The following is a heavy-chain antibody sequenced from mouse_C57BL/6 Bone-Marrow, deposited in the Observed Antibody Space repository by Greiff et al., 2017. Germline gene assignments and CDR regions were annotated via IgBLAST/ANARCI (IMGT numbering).Heavy chain of an antibody. V-gene: IGHV1-20*01. CDR1: GYSFTGYF. Sequence: VQLQQSGPELVKPGDSVKISCKASGYSFTGYFMNWVMQSHGKSLEWIGRINPYNGDTFYNQKFKGKATLTVDNSSSTAHMELRSLTSEDSAVYYCASIYYDYDSWFAYWGQGTLVTVSA. CDR2: INPYNGDT. CDR3: ASIYYDYDSWFAY. J-gene: IGHJ3*01. D-gene: IGHD2-4*01.